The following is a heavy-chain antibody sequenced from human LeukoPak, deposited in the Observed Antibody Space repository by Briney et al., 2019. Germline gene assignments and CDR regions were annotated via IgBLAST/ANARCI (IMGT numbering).Heavy chain of an antibody. D-gene: IGHD4-17*01. CDR1: GFTFSTYW. J-gene: IGHJ4*02. CDR2: ISTDGRST. CDR3: ARDSVMTTMTADPDY. V-gene: IGHV3-74*01. Sequence: AGGSLRLSCVASGFTFSTYWMHWVRQPPGKGLVWLSRISTDGRSTYYADSVKGRFTISRDNARNTLYLQMTSLRAEDTAVYYCARDSVMTTMTADPDYWGQGTLVTVSS.